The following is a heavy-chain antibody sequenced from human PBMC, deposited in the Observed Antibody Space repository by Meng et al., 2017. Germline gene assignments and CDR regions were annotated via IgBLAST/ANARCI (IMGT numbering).Heavy chain of an antibody. CDR2: SNHSVST. J-gene: IGHJ5*02. V-gene: IGHV4-34*01. D-gene: IGHD2-21*02. Sequence: VHLHPWAARRLQPSATLSPTSVAYVSSCVGYYWAWSVHPPGKRLQRIGKSNHSVSTNYNPSLTSRVTISVGPSKNQFALTLSSVTAAETAVYYSERGRVVYCGGDCYSHNWFDPWGQGTLVTVSS. CDR3: ERGRVVYCGGDCYSHNWFDP. CDR1: VSSCVGYY.